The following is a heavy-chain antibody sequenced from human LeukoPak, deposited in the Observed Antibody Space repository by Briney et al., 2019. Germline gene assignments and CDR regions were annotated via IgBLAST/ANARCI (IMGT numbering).Heavy chain of an antibody. J-gene: IGHJ4*02. V-gene: IGHV3-9*01. D-gene: IGHD6-19*01. Sequence: GGSLRLSCAASGFTFYDYVMHWVRQAPGKGLEWFSSISWGSGSIDYADSVKGRFTMSRDNAKNSLDLQMNSLRAEDTALYYCAKGSSSGWFPLDNWGQGTLVTVSS. CDR1: GFTFYDYV. CDR3: AKGSSSGWFPLDN. CDR2: ISWGSGSI.